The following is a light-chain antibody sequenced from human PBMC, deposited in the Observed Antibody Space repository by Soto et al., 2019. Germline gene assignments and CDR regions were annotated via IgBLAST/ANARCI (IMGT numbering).Light chain of an antibody. CDR2: WGS. V-gene: IGKV2-28*01. CDR3: MQALQTPPYT. J-gene: IGKJ2*01. CDR1: QSLLHSNGYTY. Sequence: DIVMTQSPLSLPVTPGEPASISCRSSQSLLHSNGYTYFDWYLQKPGQSPQLLIYWGSNRASGVPDRFSGSGSGTHFTLKISRVEAEDVGVYYCMQALQTPPYTFGQATKLEIK.